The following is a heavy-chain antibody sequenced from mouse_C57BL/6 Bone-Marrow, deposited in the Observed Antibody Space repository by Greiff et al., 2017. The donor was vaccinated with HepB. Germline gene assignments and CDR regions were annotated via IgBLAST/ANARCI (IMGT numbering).Heavy chain of an antibody. V-gene: IGHV6-6*01. J-gene: IGHJ3*01. D-gene: IGHD2-1*01. CDR2: IRNKANNHAT. CDR3: TRGGNPGFAY. Sequence: EVKVVESGGGLVQPGGSMKLSCAASGFTFSDAWMDWVRQSPEKGLEWVAEIRNKANNHATYYAESVKGRFTISRDDSNSSVYLQMNSLRAEDTGIYYCTRGGNPGFAYWGQGTLVTVSA. CDR1: GFTFSDAW.